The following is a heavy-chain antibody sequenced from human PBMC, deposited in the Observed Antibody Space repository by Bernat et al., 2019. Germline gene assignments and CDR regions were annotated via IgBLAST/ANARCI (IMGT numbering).Heavy chain of an antibody. Sequence: EVQLVESGGGLVQPGGSLRLSCSASGFPFSSYAMSWVRQAPGKGLEWVSAISGSGGSTYYADSVKGRFTISRDNSKNTLYLQMNSLRAEDTAVYYCAKPLGGSDAFDIWGQGTMVTVSS. CDR2: ISGSGGST. CDR1: GFPFSSYA. V-gene: IGHV3-23*04. J-gene: IGHJ3*02. CDR3: AKPLGGSDAFDI. D-gene: IGHD3-16*01.